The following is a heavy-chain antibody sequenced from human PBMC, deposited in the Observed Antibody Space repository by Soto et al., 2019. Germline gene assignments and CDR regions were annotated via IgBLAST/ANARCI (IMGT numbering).Heavy chain of an antibody. V-gene: IGHV4-30-4*01. D-gene: IGHD3-10*01. J-gene: IGHJ4*02. CDR2: IYYSGST. CDR1: GGSISSGDYY. CDR3: ARAQGSGFLVS. Sequence: QVQLQESGPGLVKPSQTLSLTCTVSGGSISSGDYYWSWIRQPPGKGLEWIGYIYYSGSTYYNPSLQSRVTISVDTSKNQSSLKLSSVTAADTAVYSCARAQGSGFLVSWGQGTLVTVSS.